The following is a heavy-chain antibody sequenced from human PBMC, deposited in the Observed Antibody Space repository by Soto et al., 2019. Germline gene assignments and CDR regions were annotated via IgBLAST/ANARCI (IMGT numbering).Heavy chain of an antibody. V-gene: IGHV3-74*01. CDR3: AIRASYYDSSGPPAY. CDR2: INSDGSST. D-gene: IGHD3-22*01. CDR1: GFTLSSYW. J-gene: IGHJ4*02. Sequence: GXSLRLSCAASGFTLSSYWMHWFRQAPVKGLVWVSRINSDGSSTSYADSVKGRFTISRDNAKNTLYLQMNSLRAEDTAVYYCAIRASYYDSSGPPAYWGQGTLVTVSS.